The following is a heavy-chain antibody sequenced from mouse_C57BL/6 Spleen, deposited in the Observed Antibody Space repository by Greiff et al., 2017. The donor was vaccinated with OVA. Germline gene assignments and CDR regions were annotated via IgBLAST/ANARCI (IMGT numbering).Heavy chain of an antibody. V-gene: IGHV1-80*01. CDR3: ANYYGSTPFAY. CDR1: GYAFSSYW. CDR2: IYPGDGDT. D-gene: IGHD1-1*01. J-gene: IGHJ3*01. Sequence: VQVVESGAELVKPGASVKISCKASGYAFSSYWMNWVKQRPGKGLEWIGQIYPGDGDTNYNGKFKGKATLTADKSSSTAYMQLSSLTSEDAAVYFCANYYGSTPFAYWGQGTLVTVSA.